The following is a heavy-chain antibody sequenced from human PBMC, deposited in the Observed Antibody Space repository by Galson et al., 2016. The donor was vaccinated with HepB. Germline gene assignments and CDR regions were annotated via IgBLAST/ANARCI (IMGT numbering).Heavy chain of an antibody. CDR1: GYTLTGYY. J-gene: IGHJ3*02. CDR3: ARTRIQCTNWYKGCAFDI. Sequence: SVKVSCKASGYTLTGYYMHWVRQAPGQGLEWMGRINPNSGGTNYAQTFQGRVTMTRDMSISTAYMELSRLTSDDTVVYYCARTRIQCTNWYKGCAFDIWGQGTMVTVSS. V-gene: IGHV1-2*05. CDR2: INPNSGGT. D-gene: IGHD6-13*01.